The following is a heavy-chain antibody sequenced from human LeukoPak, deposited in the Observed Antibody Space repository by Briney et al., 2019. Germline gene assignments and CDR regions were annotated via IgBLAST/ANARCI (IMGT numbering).Heavy chain of an antibody. J-gene: IGHJ4*02. Sequence: GGSPRLSCAASGFTFSSYAMNWVRQAPGKGLEWVSVISGSGGSTHYADSVKGRFTISRDNSKNTLYLQMNSLRAEDTAVYYCATTIGGYNYGPSFDYWGQGTLVTVSS. CDR2: ISGSGGST. CDR1: GFTFSSYA. D-gene: IGHD5-18*01. V-gene: IGHV3-23*01. CDR3: ATTIGGYNYGPSFDY.